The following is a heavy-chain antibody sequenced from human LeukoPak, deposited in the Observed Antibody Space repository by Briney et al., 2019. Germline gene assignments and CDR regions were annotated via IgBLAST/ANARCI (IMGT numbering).Heavy chain of an antibody. J-gene: IGHJ6*03. CDR3: ARHGGSYLYYYYYLVV. Sequence: SETLSLTCTVSGGSISSYYWSWIRQPPGKGLEWIGYIYTSGSTNYNPSLKSRVTISVDTSKNQFSLKLSSVTAADTAVYYWARHGGSYLYYYYYLVVWGKGTTVTVSS. D-gene: IGHD1-26*01. CDR2: IYTSGST. CDR1: GGSISSYY. V-gene: IGHV4-4*09.